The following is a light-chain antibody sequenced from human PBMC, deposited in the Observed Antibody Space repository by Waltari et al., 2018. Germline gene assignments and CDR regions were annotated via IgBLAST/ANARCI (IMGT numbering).Light chain of an antibody. CDR3: QSGDNSGTNRVL. CDR2: KDR. CDR1: ALPKQS. V-gene: IGLV3-25*03. Sequence: SYELTQPPSVSVSPGQTARITCSGDALPKQSVYWYQQKSGQAPILLMYKDRERPSGIPERFSGSSSGTTVTLTISGVQAEDEADYYCQSGDNSGTNRVLFGGGTKLTVL. J-gene: IGLJ2*01.